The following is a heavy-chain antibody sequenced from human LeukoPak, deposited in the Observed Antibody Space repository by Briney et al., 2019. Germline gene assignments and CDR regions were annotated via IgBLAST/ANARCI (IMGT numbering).Heavy chain of an antibody. V-gene: IGHV3-23*01. CDR1: RFAFSSYA. Sequence: GGSLRLSCAASRFAFSSYAMGWVRQAPGKGLEWVSSVDDSGALTYYADSVKGRFTISRDNSKSTLYLQMNSLRAEDTALYYCAKRSSSSSPPYFDYCGQGTLVTVSS. CDR3: AKRSSSSSPPYFDY. J-gene: IGHJ4*02. D-gene: IGHD6-6*01. CDR2: VDDSGALT.